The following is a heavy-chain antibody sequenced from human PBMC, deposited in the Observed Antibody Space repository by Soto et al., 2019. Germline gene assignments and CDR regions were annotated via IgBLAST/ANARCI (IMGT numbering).Heavy chain of an antibody. Sequence: PGGSLRLSCAASGFTFSSYGMHWVRQAPGKGLEWVAVIWYDGSNKYYADSVKGRFTISRDNSKNTLYLQMNSLRAEDTAVYYCARAYSYCSSTSCYTIHYYYGMDVWGQGTTVTVSS. CDR3: ARAYSYCSSTSCYTIHYYYGMDV. D-gene: IGHD2-2*02. CDR1: GFTFSSYG. J-gene: IGHJ6*02. V-gene: IGHV3-33*01. CDR2: IWYDGSNK.